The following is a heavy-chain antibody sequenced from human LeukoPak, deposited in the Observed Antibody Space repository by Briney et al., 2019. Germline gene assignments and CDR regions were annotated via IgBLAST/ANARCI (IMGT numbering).Heavy chain of an antibody. D-gene: IGHD4-17*01. J-gene: IGHJ3*02. CDR1: GGSISSYY. CDR2: IYYSGST. CDR3: ARMTEKTTVTTSAFDI. Sequence: SSETLSLTCTVSGGSISSYYCSWIRQPPGKGLEWIGYIYYSGSTNYNPSLKSRVTISVDTSKNQFSLKLSSVTAADTAVYYCARMTEKTTVTTSAFDIWGQGTMVTVSS. V-gene: IGHV4-59*08.